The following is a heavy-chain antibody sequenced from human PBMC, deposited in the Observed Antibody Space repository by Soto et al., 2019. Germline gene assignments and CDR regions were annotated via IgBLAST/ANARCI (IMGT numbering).Heavy chain of an antibody. CDR1: GGSISSYY. V-gene: IGHV4-59*01. D-gene: IGHD3-22*01. CDR3: ARVNYYDSSGYYSNWFDP. CDR2: IYYSGST. Sequence: PSETLSLTCTVSGGSISSYYWSWIRQPPGKGLEWIGYIYYSGSTNYNPSLKSRVTISVDTSKNQFSLKLSSVTAADTAVYYCARVNYYDSSGYYSNWFDPWGQGTLVPS. J-gene: IGHJ5*02.